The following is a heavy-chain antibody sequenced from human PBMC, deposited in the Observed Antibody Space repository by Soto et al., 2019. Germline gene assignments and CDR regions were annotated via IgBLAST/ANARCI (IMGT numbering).Heavy chain of an antibody. CDR3: AHTWGLPFDY. V-gene: IGHV2-5*01. J-gene: IGHJ4*02. D-gene: IGHD3-16*01. CDR2: IYWNDDK. Sequence: QITLKESGPTLVKHTQTLTLTCTYSGFSLRTTGVGVGWIRQPPGKALEWLGIIYWNDDKRYSPSLKNRFTLTSDISKSQVVLTMTNMDPVDTATYYCAHTWGLPFDYWGQGTLVIVSS. CDR1: GFSLRTTGVG.